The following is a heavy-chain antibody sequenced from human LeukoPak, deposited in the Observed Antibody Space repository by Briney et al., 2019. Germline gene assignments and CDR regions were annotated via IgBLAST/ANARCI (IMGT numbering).Heavy chain of an antibody. CDR1: GFTFSSYV. V-gene: IGHV3-23*01. Sequence: GGSLRLSCAASGFTFSSYVMTWVRQAPRKGLEWVSTISGSGGSTYSADSVKGRFTISRDNSKNTLYLQMNNVRAEDTAVYYCVRTIGFGDYWGQGTLVIVSS. D-gene: IGHD3-16*01. J-gene: IGHJ4*02. CDR3: VRTIGFGDY. CDR2: ISGSGGST.